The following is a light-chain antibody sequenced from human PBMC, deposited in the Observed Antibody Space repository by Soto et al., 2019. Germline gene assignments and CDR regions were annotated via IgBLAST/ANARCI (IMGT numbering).Light chain of an antibody. J-gene: IGLJ1*01. CDR2: DDS. CDR1: NIASKS. CDR3: QVWDISSDQYL. Sequence: SYELTQPPSVSVAPGQTARITCGGNNIASKSVHWYQQRPGQAPVLVLYDDSNRPSGIPARFSGSNSGSTATLTISSVEARDEADYFCQVWDISSDQYLFGAGTKVNVL. V-gene: IGLV3-21*02.